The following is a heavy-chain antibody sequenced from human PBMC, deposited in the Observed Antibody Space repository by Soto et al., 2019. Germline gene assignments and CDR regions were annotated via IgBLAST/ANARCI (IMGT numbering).Heavy chain of an antibody. CDR1: GASISSYY. J-gene: IGHJ4*02. CDR2: FYYSGST. V-gene: IGHV4-59*01. Sequence: PSETLSLTCAVSGASISSYYWSWIRQPPGKGLEWIGYFYYSGSTNYNPSLKSRVTISVDTSKNQFSLKLSSVTAADTAVYYCARSRGGYFDYWGQGTLVT. D-gene: IGHD3-22*01. CDR3: ARSRGGYFDY.